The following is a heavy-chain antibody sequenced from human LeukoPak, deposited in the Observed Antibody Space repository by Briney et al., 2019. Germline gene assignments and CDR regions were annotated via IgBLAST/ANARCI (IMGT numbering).Heavy chain of an antibody. CDR1: GYSFTNYW. V-gene: IGHV5-51*01. CDR2: IYPGDFDT. J-gene: IGHJ5*02. CDR3: ARRGDREWFDP. Sequence: GASLQISCKGSGYSFTNYWIGWVRQMPGKGLEWMGVIYPGDFDTRYSPSFQGQVTISADKSISTAYLQWSSLKASDTAIYYCARRGDREWFDPWGQGTLVTVSS. D-gene: IGHD3-10*01.